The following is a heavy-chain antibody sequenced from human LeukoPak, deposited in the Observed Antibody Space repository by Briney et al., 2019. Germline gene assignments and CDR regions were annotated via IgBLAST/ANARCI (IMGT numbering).Heavy chain of an antibody. CDR1: GYTFTGDQ. D-gene: IGHD2/OR15-2a*01. CDR3: ARKSAGFLTA. Sequence: ASVKVSCKASGYTFTGDQIYWLRQAPGQGLEWVGWIKPSSGDTLYEQKFQGRVTMTRDKSISSAYMELSSLRSDHTAVYHCARKSAGFLTAWGQGTLVTVSS. V-gene: IGHV1-2*02. CDR2: IKPSSGDT. J-gene: IGHJ5*02.